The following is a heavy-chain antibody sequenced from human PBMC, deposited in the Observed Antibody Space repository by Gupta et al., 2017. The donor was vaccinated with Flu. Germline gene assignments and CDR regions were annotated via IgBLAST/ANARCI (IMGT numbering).Heavy chain of an antibody. V-gene: IGHV3-23*01. D-gene: IGHD4-23*01. Sequence: EVQLLESGGGLVQPGGSLRLYCAASGFTFSSYALSWVRQAPGKGLEWVSAIGGGGASRYYAESVKGRFTISRDSSKNTLYLQMNSLRAEDTAVYYCARDLYGGNLSGWFDPWGQGTLVTVSS. CDR3: ARDLYGGNLSGWFDP. CDR2: IGGGGASR. J-gene: IGHJ5*02. CDR1: GFTFSSYA.